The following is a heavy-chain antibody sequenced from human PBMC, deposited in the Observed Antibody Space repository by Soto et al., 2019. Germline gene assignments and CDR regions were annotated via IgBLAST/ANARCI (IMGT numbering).Heavy chain of an antibody. CDR3: ARARLSVAGASPTGLDF. CDR2: INSDSGDT. Sequence: QVQLVQSGAEVKKPGASVKVSCKASGYIFIGYYIHWVRQAPGQGLEWMGWINSDSGDTNYAQKFQGRVTMTRDTSLNTAYMELSRLRSDDSAVYYCARARLSVAGASPTGLDFWGQGTLVTVSS. J-gene: IGHJ4*02. V-gene: IGHV1-2*02. D-gene: IGHD6-19*01. CDR1: GYIFIGYY.